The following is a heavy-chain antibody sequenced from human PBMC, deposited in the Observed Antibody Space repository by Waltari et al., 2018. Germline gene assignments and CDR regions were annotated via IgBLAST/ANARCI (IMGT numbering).Heavy chain of an antibody. J-gene: IGHJ4*02. CDR1: GFTFSNFW. CDR2: INQDGSVE. CDR3: QRGDY. Sequence: EVQLVESGGGLVQPGGSLRLSCAASGFTFSNFWMSWARQASGKGLEWVANINQDGSVEYYVDSVKGRFTISRDNARNSLYLQMNSLRAEDTAVYYCQRGDYWGQGTLVTVSS. V-gene: IGHV3-7*04.